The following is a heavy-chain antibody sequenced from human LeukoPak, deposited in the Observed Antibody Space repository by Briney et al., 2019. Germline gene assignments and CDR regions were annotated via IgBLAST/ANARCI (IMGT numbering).Heavy chain of an antibody. Sequence: GGSLRLSCAASGFTFTTYAMSWVRQAPGKGLEWVSGIRASGGSTYYAASVKGRVTISRDNSKNTLYLQMNSLRADDTAVYYCSKSVLPLGYYWGQGTLVTVSS. J-gene: IGHJ4*02. CDR3: SKSVLPLGYY. D-gene: IGHD3-16*01. CDR2: IRASGGST. CDR1: GFTFTTYA. V-gene: IGHV3-23*01.